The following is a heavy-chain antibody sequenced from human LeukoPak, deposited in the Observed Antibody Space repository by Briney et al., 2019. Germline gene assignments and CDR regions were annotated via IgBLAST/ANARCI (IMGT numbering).Heavy chain of an antibody. J-gene: IGHJ4*02. D-gene: IGHD6-13*01. CDR3: AREGAAGMYYFDY. Sequence: ASVKVSCKASGGTFSSYAISWVRQAPGQGLEWMGGIIPIFGTANYAQKFQGRVTITADESTSTAYMELSSLRSEDTAVYYCAREGAAGMYYFDYWGQGTLVTVSS. CDR2: IIPIFGTA. CDR1: GGTFSSYA. V-gene: IGHV1-69*13.